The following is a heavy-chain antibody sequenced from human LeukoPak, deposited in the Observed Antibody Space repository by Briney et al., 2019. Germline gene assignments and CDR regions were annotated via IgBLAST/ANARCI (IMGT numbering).Heavy chain of an antibody. CDR1: GFTFSSYG. Sequence: PGRSLRLSCAASGFTFSSYGMHWVRQAPGKGREWVAVISYDGSNKYYADSVKGRFTISRDNSKNTLYLQMNSLRAEDTAVYYCAKDQYSSGWYSDYWGQGTLVTVSS. CDR2: ISYDGSNK. D-gene: IGHD6-19*01. V-gene: IGHV3-30*18. CDR3: AKDQYSSGWYSDY. J-gene: IGHJ4*02.